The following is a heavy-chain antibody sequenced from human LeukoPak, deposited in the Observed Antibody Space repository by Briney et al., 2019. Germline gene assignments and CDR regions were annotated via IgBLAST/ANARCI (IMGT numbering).Heavy chain of an antibody. Sequence: GGSLRLSCAASGFTFSSYAMSWVRQAPGKGLEWVSAISGSGGGTYYADSVKGRFTISRDNSKNTLYLQMNSLRAEDTAVYYCAKALSIAAAGHYYFDYWGQGTLVTVSS. CDR1: GFTFSSYA. CDR2: ISGSGGGT. D-gene: IGHD6-13*01. CDR3: AKALSIAAAGHYYFDY. V-gene: IGHV3-23*01. J-gene: IGHJ4*02.